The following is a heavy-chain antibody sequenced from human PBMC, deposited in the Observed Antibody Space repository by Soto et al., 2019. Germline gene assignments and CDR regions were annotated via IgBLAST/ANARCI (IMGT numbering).Heavy chain of an antibody. CDR3: ARERTMGYDSSGYYYPDY. Sequence: ASVKVSCKASGYTFTSYGISWVRQAPGQELEWMGWISAYNGNTNYAQKLQGRVTMTTDTSTSTAYMELRSLRSDDTAVYYCARERTMGYDSSGYYYPDYWGQGTLVTVSS. V-gene: IGHV1-18*01. J-gene: IGHJ4*02. CDR2: ISAYNGNT. CDR1: GYTFTSYG. D-gene: IGHD3-22*01.